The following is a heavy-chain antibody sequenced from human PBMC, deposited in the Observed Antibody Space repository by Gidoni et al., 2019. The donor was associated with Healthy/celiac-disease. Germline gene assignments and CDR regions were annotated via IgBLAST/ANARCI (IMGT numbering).Heavy chain of an antibody. CDR2: IYYSGST. J-gene: IGHJ4*02. Sequence: QVQLQESGPGLVKPSETLSLTCTVSGGPISSYYWSWIRQPPGKGLEWIGYIYYSGSTNYNPSLKSRVTISVDTSKNQFSLKLSSVTAADTAVYYCARRSGRGGSHLFDYWGQGTLVTVSS. D-gene: IGHD3-16*01. CDR3: ARRSGRGGSHLFDY. CDR1: GGPISSYY. V-gene: IGHV4-59*08.